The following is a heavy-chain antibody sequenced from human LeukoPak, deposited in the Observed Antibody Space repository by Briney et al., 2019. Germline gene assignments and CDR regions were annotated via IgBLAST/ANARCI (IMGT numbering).Heavy chain of an antibody. V-gene: IGHV4-34*01. J-gene: IGHJ4*02. D-gene: IGHD3-10*01. CDR2: INHSGST. CDR1: GGSFSGYY. Sequence: SETLSLTCAVYGGSFSGYYWSWIRQPPGKGLEWIGEINHSGSTNYNPSLKSRVSISVDTSKNQFSLKLSSVTAADTAVYYCARRRLEWYYGSGSRTYYFDYWGQGTLVTVSS. CDR3: ARRRLEWYYGSGSRTYYFDY.